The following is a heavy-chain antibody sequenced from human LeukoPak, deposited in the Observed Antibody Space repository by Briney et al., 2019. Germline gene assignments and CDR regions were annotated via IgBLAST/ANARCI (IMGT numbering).Heavy chain of an antibody. J-gene: IGHJ4*02. CDR3: AKGYSFHFDY. CDR1: GFTFNSYG. Sequence: GGSLRLSCAASGFTFNSYGMHWVRHAPGKGLEWVAFIRSDGTNKYYADSVKGRFTISRDNSKNTLYLQMNSLRPEDAAVYYCAKGYSFHFDYWGQGTLVTVSS. D-gene: IGHD5-18*01. V-gene: IGHV3-30*02. CDR2: IRSDGTNK.